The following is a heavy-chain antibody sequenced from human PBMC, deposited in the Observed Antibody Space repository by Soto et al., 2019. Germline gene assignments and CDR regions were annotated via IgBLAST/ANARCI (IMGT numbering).Heavy chain of an antibody. J-gene: IGHJ6*02. CDR3: VRGGILEANRPYYYYGLDV. CDR2: VSPYNGNT. V-gene: IGHV1-18*01. D-gene: IGHD1-1*01. CDR1: GYTFTTYG. Sequence: ASVKVSCKAFGYTFTTYGLSWVREAPGQGLEWMGWVSPYNGNTYYAPRLQGRVTMTTDTSTTTAYMSLRSLRSDDTAIYYCVRGGILEANRPYYYYGLDVWGQGTPVTVSS.